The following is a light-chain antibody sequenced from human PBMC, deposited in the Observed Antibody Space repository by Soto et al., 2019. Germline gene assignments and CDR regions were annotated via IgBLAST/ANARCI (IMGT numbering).Light chain of an antibody. J-gene: IGLJ1*01. CDR1: SSNIGSNT. Sequence: QSALAQPPSTSGTPGQMVTISCSGSSSNIGSNTVNWYQHLPGTAPKLLIYSNNQRPSGVPDRFSGSKSGTSASLAVSGLQSEDEADYYCAAWDASLSGYVFGTGTKSPS. CDR3: AAWDASLSGYV. V-gene: IGLV1-44*01. CDR2: SNN.